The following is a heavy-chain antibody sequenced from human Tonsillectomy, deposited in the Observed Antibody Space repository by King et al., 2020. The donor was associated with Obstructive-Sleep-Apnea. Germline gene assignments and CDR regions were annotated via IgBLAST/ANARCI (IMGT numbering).Heavy chain of an antibody. CDR2: IYYTGST. CDR1: GGSISNNY. Sequence: PLQESGPGLVKPSETLSLTCTVSGGSISNNYWSWIRQPPGKGLEWIGYIYYTGSTNYNPSLKSRVTISVDTSKNQFSLRLSSVTAADTAVYYCARHETNYYGSGTHDNWFDPWGQGTLVTVSS. J-gene: IGHJ5*02. D-gene: IGHD3-10*01. CDR3: ARHETNYYGSGTHDNWFDP. V-gene: IGHV4-59*08.